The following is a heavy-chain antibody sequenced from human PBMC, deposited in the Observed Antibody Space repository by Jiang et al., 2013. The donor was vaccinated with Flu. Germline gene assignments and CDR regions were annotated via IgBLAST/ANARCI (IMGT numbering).Heavy chain of an antibody. V-gene: IGHV3-21*01. CDR3: ASQPPHYDFWVVDPDQDV. CDR1: GFTFSSYS. J-gene: IGHJ6*04. CDR2: ISSSSSYI. Sequence: VQLLESGGGLVKPGGSLRLSCAASGFTFSSYSMNWVRQAPGKGLEWVSSISSSSSYIYYADSVKGRFTISRDNAKNSLYLQMNSLRAEDTAVYYCASQPPHYDFWVVDPDQDVWGKGTTVTVSS. D-gene: IGHD3-3*01.